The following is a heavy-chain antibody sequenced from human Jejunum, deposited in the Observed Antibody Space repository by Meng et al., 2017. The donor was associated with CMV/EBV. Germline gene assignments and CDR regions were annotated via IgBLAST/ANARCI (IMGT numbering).Heavy chain of an antibody. CDR3: VRDRGSYYVGAFDI. D-gene: IGHD1-26*01. CDR1: DAYG. V-gene: IGHV3-20*01. Sequence: DAYGLSWVRQVPGRGLEWVAGMNWNGGSITCADSVKGRFTISRDNAKDSLYLQMNSLRTEDTALYHCVRDRGSYYVGAFDIWGLGTMVTVSS. CDR2: MNWNGGSI. J-gene: IGHJ3*02.